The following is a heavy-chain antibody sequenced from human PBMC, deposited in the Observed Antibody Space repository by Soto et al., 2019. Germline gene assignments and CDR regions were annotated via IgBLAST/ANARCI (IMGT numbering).Heavy chain of an antibody. CDR3: ARHSADGRRSGYYY. CDR1: GGSISSSSYY. CDR2: IYYSGRT. V-gene: IGHV4-39*01. D-gene: IGHD3-22*01. Sequence: QLQLQESGPGLVKPSEILSLTCTVSGGSISSSSYYWVWIRQPPGKGLEWIGSIYYSGRTYSNPSLKSRVTISVDTSKNQFSLKLSSVTAADTAVYYCARHSADGRRSGYYYWGQGTLVTVSS. J-gene: IGHJ4*02.